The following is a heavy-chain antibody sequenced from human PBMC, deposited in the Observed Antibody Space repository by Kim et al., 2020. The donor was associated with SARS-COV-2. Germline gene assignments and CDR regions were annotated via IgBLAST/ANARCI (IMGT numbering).Heavy chain of an antibody. CDR3: AKALLEVYFDY. CDR2: T. V-gene: IGHV3-23*01. Sequence: TYYADSVKGRFTISRDNSKNTLYLQMNSLRAEDTAVYYCAKALLEVYFDYWGQGTLVTVSS. J-gene: IGHJ4*02.